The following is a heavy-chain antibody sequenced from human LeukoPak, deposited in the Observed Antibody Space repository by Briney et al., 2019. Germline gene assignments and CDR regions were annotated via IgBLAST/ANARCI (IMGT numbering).Heavy chain of an antibody. CDR3: ARHRYRYYCDSSGYYDY. CDR2: IYYSGST. V-gene: IGHV4-39*01. Sequence: SETLSLTCTVSGGSISSSSYYWGWFRQPPGKGLEWIGSIYYSGSTYYNPSLKSRVTISVDTSNSQFSLKLSSVTAADTAVYYCARHRYRYYCDSSGYYDYWGQGTLVTVSS. D-gene: IGHD3-22*01. J-gene: IGHJ4*02. CDR1: GGSISSSSYY.